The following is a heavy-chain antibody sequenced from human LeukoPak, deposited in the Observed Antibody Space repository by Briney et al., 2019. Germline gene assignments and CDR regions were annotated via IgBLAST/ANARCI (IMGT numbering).Heavy chain of an antibody. D-gene: IGHD3-10*01. V-gene: IGHV1-18*01. CDR3: AREPDYYGSGSYYKDAFDI. Sequence: ASVKVSCKASGYTFTSYGISWVRQAPGQGLEWMGRISAYNGNTNYAQKLQGRVTMTTDTSTSTAYMELRSLRSDDTAVYYCAREPDYYGSGSYYKDAFDIWGQGTMVTVSS. J-gene: IGHJ3*02. CDR2: ISAYNGNT. CDR1: GYTFTSYG.